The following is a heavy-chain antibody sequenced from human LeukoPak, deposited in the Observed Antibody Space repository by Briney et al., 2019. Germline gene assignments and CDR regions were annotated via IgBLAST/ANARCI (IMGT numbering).Heavy chain of an antibody. V-gene: IGHV4-39*01. CDR3: ARHENIIIVPTAHAFDY. J-gene: IGHJ4*02. CDR2: IYYSGDT. CDR1: GGSISSSNHY. D-gene: IGHD2/OR15-2a*01. Sequence: TSETLSLTCIVSGGSISSSNHYWGWIRQPPGKGLEWIGTIYYSGDTYYNPSLKSRASISVDTSKNRFSLKLNSVTAADTAVYFCARHENIIIVPTAHAFDYWGQGTLVTVSS.